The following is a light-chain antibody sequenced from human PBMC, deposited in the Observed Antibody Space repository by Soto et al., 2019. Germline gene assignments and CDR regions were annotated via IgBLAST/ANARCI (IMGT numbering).Light chain of an antibody. CDR2: DVS. CDR3: SSYTSSSTVV. Sequence: QSVLTQPASVSGSPGQSITISCTGTSSDVGGYNYVSWYQQHPGKAPKLMIYDVSHRPSGVSNRFSGSKSGNTASLTISGLQAEEQADYYYSSYTSSSTVVFGGGTKLTVL. CDR1: SSDVGGYNY. J-gene: IGLJ2*01. V-gene: IGLV2-14*01.